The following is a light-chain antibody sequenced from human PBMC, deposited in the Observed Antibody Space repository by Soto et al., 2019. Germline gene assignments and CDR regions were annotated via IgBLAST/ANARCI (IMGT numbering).Light chain of an antibody. CDR1: SSNIGSNT. J-gene: IGLJ1*01. CDR3: AAWDDSLNGYV. CDR2: FNI. Sequence: VLSQPPSASGTPGQRVTISCSGSSSNIGSNTVNWYQQFPGTAPKLLIYFNIQRPSGVPDRFSGSKSGTSASLAISGLQSGDEADYYCAAWDDSLNGYVFGTGTKVTVL. V-gene: IGLV1-44*01.